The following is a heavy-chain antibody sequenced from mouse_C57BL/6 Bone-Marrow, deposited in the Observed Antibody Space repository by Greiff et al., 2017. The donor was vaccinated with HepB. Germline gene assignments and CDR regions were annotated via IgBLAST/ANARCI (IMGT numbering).Heavy chain of an antibody. J-gene: IGHJ3*01. D-gene: IGHD1-1*01. CDR2: IYPGSGST. CDR1: GYTFTSYW. CDR3: ARGVITTVAAY. V-gene: IGHV1-55*01. Sequence: QVQLQQPGAELVKPGASVKMSCKASGYTFTSYWITWVKQRPGQGLEWLGDIYPGSGSTNYNEKFKSKATLTVDTSSSTAYMQLSSLTSEDSAVYCCARGVITTVAAYWGQGTLVTVSA.